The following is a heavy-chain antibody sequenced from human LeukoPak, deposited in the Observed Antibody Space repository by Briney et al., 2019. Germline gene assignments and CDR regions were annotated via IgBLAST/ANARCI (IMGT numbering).Heavy chain of an antibody. CDR3: TKYRAGSYHEPAYDY. V-gene: IGHV3-15*01. D-gene: IGHD1-26*01. J-gene: IGHJ4*02. CDR1: GFTFSNVW. Sequence: GESLRLSCAASGFTFSNVWMSWVRQAPGKGLEWVGRIKSKTDGGTTDYGAPVKGRFTISRDDSKNTVYLQMNSLKTEDTAVYYCTKYRAGSYHEPAYDYWGQGILVTVSS. CDR2: IKSKTDGGTT.